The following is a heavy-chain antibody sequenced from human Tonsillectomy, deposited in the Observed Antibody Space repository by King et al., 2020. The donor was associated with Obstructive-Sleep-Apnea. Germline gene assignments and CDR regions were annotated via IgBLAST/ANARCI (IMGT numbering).Heavy chain of an antibody. Sequence: VQLQQWGAGLLKPSETLSLTCAVYGGSFSGYYWSWIRQPPGKGLEWIEEINHSGSTNYNPSLKSRVTISVDTSKNQFSLKLSSVTAADTAVYYCARAGVPAVLGYYYGMDVWGQGTTVTVSS. CDR2: INHSGST. J-gene: IGHJ6*02. CDR3: ARAGVPAVLGYYYGMDV. CDR1: GGSFSGYY. D-gene: IGHD2-8*02. V-gene: IGHV4-34*01.